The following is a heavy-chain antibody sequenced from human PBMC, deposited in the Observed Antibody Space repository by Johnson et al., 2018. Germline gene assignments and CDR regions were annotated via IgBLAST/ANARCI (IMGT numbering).Heavy chain of an antibody. CDR1: GFTFSSYG. Sequence: QVQLVESEGGVVQPGRSLRLSCAVSGFTFSSYGMHWVRQAPGKGLEWVAVISYDGNKKYYVNSVKGRFTISRDNSKNTLDLQMNSLRSEDTAVYYCARDHPESGTSGWGQGTLVTVSS. J-gene: IGHJ1*01. V-gene: IGHV3-30*03. CDR3: ARDHPESGTSG. D-gene: IGHD1-26*01. CDR2: ISYDGNKK.